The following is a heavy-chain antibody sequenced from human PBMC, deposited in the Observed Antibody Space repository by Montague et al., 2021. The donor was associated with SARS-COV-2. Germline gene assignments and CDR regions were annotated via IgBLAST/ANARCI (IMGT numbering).Heavy chain of an antibody. CDR3: ARGEEEMATIVDEYFDY. V-gene: IGHV4-39*01. J-gene: IGHJ4*02. D-gene: IGHD5-24*01. CDR2: IYYSGST. Sequence: SETLSLTCTVSGGSISSSSYYWGWIRQPPGKGLEWIGSIYYSGSTYYNPSLKSRVTISVDTSKNQFSLKLSSVTAADTAVYYCARGEEEMATIVDEYFDYWGKGTLVTGSS. CDR1: GGSISSSSYY.